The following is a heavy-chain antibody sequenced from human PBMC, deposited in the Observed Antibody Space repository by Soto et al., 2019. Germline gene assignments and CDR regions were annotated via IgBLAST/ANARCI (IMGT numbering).Heavy chain of an antibody. CDR1: GFTFSSYA. CDR2: ISYDGSNK. CDR3: ARDGQDIVVVVAATPRNWFDP. V-gene: IGHV3-30-3*01. D-gene: IGHD2-15*01. J-gene: IGHJ5*02. Sequence: GSLRLSCAASGFTFSSYAMHWVRQAPGKGLEWVAVISYDGSNKYYADSVKGRFTISRDNSKNTLYLQMNSLRAEDTAVYYCARDGQDIVVVVAATPRNWFDPWGQGTLVTVSS.